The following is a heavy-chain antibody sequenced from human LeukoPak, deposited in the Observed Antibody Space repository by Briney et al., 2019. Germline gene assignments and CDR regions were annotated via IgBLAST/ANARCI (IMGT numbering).Heavy chain of an antibody. CDR2: IIPILGIA. CDR1: GGTFSSYA. Sequence: ASVKVSCKASGGTFSSYAISWVRQAPGQGLEWMGRIIPILGIANYAQKFQGRVTITADKSTSTAYMELSSLRSEDTAVYYCARRRSGNSYYYYYYGMDVWGQGTTVTVSS. V-gene: IGHV1-69*04. D-gene: IGHD1/OR15-1a*01. J-gene: IGHJ6*02. CDR3: ARRRSGNSYYYYYYGMDV.